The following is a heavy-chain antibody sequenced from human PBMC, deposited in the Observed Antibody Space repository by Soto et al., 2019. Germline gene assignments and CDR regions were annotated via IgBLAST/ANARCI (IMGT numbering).Heavy chain of an antibody. D-gene: IGHD6-13*01. J-gene: IGHJ5*02. V-gene: IGHV4-4*02. CDR3: ARVIATAINWFDP. CDR2: IYHSGST. Sequence: LSETRSLTCAVSGGSISSSNWWSWVRQPPGKGLEWIGEIYHSGSTNYNPSLKSRVTISVDKSKDQFSLKLSSVTAADTAVYYCARVIATAINWFDPWGQGTLVTVS. CDR1: GGSISSSNW.